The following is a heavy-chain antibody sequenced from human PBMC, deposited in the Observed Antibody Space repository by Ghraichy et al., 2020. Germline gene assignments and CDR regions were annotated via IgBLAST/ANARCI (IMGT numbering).Heavy chain of an antibody. V-gene: IGHV1-2*02. CDR2: INPNSGGT. CDR3: ARRRIAAAGIVGWFDP. D-gene: IGHD6-13*01. CDR1: GYTFTGYY. Sequence: ASVKVSCKASGYTFTGYYMHWVRQAPGQGLEWMGWINPNSGGTNYAQKFQGRVTMTRDTSISTAYMELSRLRSDDTAVYYCARRRIAAAGIVGWFDPWGQGTLVTVSS. J-gene: IGHJ5*02.